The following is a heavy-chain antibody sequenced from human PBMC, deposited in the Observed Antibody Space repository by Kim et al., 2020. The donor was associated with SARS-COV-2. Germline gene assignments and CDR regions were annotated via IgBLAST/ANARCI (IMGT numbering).Heavy chain of an antibody. J-gene: IGHJ3*02. D-gene: IGHD1-26*01. CDR1: GFTFSSYW. V-gene: IGHV3-7*03. CDR3: ARRARAINWWELFAFDI. CDR2: IKQDGSEK. Sequence: GGSLRLSCAASGFTFSSYWMSWVRQAPGKGLEWVANIKQDGSEKYYVDSVKGRFTISRDNAKNSLYLQMNSLRAEDTAVYYCARRARAINWWELFAFDIWGQGTMVTVSS.